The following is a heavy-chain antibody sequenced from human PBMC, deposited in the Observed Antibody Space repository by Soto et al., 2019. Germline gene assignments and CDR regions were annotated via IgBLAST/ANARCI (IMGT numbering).Heavy chain of an antibody. Sequence: EVQLVESGGGLVQPGGSLRLSCAASGFTFSDFWMSWVRQAPGKGLEWVANIKVDGSETHYVDSVKGRFTISRDNAKSSLYLQMNSLRVEDTAVYYCARGGATPDYWSQGTLVTVSS. V-gene: IGHV3-7*04. CDR3: ARGGATPDY. J-gene: IGHJ4*02. CDR1: GFTFSDFW. CDR2: IKVDGSET. D-gene: IGHD3-16*01.